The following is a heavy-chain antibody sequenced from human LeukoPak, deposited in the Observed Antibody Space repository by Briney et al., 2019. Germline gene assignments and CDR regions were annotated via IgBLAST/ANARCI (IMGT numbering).Heavy chain of an antibody. V-gene: IGHV3-23*01. Sequence: GGSLRLSCAASGFTFSNYVMSWVRQAPGKGLEWVSSISGSGGIETYADSVKGRFTISRDNSKNTLYLQMSSLRAEDTAVYYCVKFSLYCSSTSCKFDAFDIWGQGTMVTVSS. CDR3: VKFSLYCSSTSCKFDAFDI. D-gene: IGHD2-2*01. CDR1: GFTFSNYV. J-gene: IGHJ3*02. CDR2: ISGSGGIE.